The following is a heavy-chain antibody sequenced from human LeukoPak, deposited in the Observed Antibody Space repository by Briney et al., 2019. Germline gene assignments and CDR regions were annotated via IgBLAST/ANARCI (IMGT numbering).Heavy chain of an antibody. D-gene: IGHD2-15*01. CDR1: GFIFSNYA. Sequence: GGSLRLPCAASGFIFSNYAMSWVRQAPGKGLEWVSSISDSGVDTYYGDSVKGRFTISRDNSKNTLYLQMNRLSAEDTALYYCAKRGGTYYSDYWGQGSRVTVSS. V-gene: IGHV3-23*01. CDR3: AKRGGTYYSDY. CDR2: ISDSGVDT. J-gene: IGHJ4*02.